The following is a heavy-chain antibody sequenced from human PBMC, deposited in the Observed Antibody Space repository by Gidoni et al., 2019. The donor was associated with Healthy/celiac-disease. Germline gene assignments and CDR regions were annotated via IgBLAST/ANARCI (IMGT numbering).Heavy chain of an antibody. D-gene: IGHD3-22*01. V-gene: IGHV1-2*02. Sequence: QVQLVQSGAEVKKPGASVKVSCKASGYTFTGYYMHWVRQAPGQGLEWMGWINPNSGGQNDAQKFQGRVTMTRDTSISTADMGLSRLRSDDTAVYYCAREDYYDSSGYLNDYWGQGTLVTVSS. J-gene: IGHJ4*02. CDR1: GYTFTGYY. CDR2: INPNSGGQ. CDR3: AREDYYDSSGYLNDY.